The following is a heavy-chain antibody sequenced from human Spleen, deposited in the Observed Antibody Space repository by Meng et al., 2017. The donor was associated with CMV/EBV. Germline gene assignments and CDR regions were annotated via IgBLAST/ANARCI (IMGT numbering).Heavy chain of an antibody. V-gene: IGHV1-18*01. CDR3: ARGIRFLDWLFTYYFDY. CDR2: ISVDNGNI. CDR1: YTFSRYG. D-gene: IGHD3/OR15-3a*01. J-gene: IGHJ4*02. Sequence: YTFSRYGIGWVRQAPGQGLEWMGRISVDNGNIKYAQKFQGRVTMTTDTSTSTAYMELRTLRSDDTAMYYCARGIRFLDWLFTYYFDYWGQGTLVTVSS.